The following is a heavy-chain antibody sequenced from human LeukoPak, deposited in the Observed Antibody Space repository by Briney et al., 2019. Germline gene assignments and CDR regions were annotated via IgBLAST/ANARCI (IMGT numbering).Heavy chain of an antibody. D-gene: IGHD5-18*01. Sequence: PGGSLRLSCAASGFTFSSYAMSWVRQAPGKGLEWVAVISYDGSNKYYADSVKGRFTISRDNSKNTLYLQMNSLRAEDTAVYYCAKGGYSYGLGYWGQGTLVTVSS. CDR3: AKGGYSYGLGY. CDR2: ISYDGSNK. CDR1: GFTFSSYA. V-gene: IGHV3-30*18. J-gene: IGHJ4*02.